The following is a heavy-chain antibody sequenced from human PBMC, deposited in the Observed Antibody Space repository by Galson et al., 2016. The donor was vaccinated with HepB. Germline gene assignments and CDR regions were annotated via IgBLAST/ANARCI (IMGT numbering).Heavy chain of an antibody. CDR3: ARASILPRGLRSFDWLLYAFDI. Sequence: SLRLSCAASGFTFSDYYMSWIRQAPGKGLEWVSYISTSGSTIYHADSVKGRFTISRDNAKNSLYLQMNSLRAEDTAVYYCARASILPRGLRSFDWLLYAFDIWGQGTMVTVSS. D-gene: IGHD3-9*01. J-gene: IGHJ3*02. CDR2: ISTSGSTI. CDR1: GFTFSDYY. V-gene: IGHV3-11*04.